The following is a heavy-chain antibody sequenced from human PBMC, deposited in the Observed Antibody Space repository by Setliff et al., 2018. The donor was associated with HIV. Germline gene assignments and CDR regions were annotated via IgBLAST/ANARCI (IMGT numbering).Heavy chain of an antibody. D-gene: IGHD4-17*01. CDR3: AKFFGGYGDYMGFDY. CDR1: GFTFSTYA. J-gene: IGHJ4*02. V-gene: IGHV3-30*02. Sequence: GGSLRLSCAASGFTFSTYAMGWVRQAPGKGLEWVAFIRYDGSNKYYADSVKGRFTISRDNSKNTLYLQMNSLRAEDTAVYYCAKFFGGYGDYMGFDYWGQGTLVTVSS. CDR2: IRYDGSNK.